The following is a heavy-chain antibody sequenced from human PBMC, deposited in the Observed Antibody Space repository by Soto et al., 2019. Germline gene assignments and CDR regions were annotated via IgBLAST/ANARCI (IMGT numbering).Heavy chain of an antibody. CDR1: GGSFGGYY. CDR2: INHSGST. V-gene: IGHV4-34*01. J-gene: IGHJ6*02. D-gene: IGHD2-15*01. CDR3: ARHVVVVAATPNYYYGMDV. Sequence: SETLSLTCAVYGGSFGGYYWSWIRQPPGKGLEWIGEINHSGSTNYNPSLKSRVTISVDTSKNQFSLKLSSVTAADTAVYYCARHVVVVAATPNYYYGMDVWGQGTTVTVSS.